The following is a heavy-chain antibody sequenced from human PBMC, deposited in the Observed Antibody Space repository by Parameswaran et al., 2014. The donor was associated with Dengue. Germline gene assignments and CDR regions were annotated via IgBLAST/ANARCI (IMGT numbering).Heavy chain of an antibody. Sequence: PGKGLEWIGSIYYSGSTYYNPSLKSRVTISVDTSKNQFSLKLSSVTAADTAVYYCARHGLIYSSGSYFDYWGQGALVTVSS. CDR3: ARHGLIYSSGSYFDY. D-gene: IGHD6-19*01. CDR2: IYYSGST. V-gene: IGHV4-39*01. J-gene: IGHJ4*02.